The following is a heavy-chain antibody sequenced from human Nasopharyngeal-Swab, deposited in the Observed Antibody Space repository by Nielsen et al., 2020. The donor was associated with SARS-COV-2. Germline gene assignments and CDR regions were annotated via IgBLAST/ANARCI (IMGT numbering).Heavy chain of an antibody. D-gene: IGHD3-16*02. CDR3: ARDPYDYVWGSYRYMGDY. J-gene: IGHJ4*02. Sequence: GESLKISCAASGFTFSSYSMNWVRQAPGKGLEWVSYIRSSSTIYYADSVKGRFTISRDNAKNSLYLQLNSLRDEDTAVYYCARDPYDYVWGSYRYMGDYWGQGTLVTVSS. CDR1: GFTFSSYS. V-gene: IGHV3-48*02. CDR2: IRSSSTI.